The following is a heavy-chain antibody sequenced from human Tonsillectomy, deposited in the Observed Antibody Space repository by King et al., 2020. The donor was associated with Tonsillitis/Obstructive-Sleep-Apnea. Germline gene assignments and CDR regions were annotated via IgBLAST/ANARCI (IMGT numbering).Heavy chain of an antibody. Sequence: VQLVESGGGLVQPGGSLRLSCAASGFTFSTFSMTWVRQAPGKGLEWVANIKQDGSEEYYVDSVRGRFTIFRDNAKNSLYLQMNSLRAEDTAVYYCARERGGYCSRIICPDWGFDPWGQGTLVTVSS. CDR3: ARERGGYCSRIICPDWGFDP. CDR1: GFTFSTFS. J-gene: IGHJ5*02. V-gene: IGHV3-7*03. D-gene: IGHD2-2*03. CDR2: IKQDGSEE.